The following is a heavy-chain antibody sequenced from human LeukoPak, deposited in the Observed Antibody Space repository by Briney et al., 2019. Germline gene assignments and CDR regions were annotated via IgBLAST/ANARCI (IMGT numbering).Heavy chain of an antibody. CDR3: ASSNYDYVWGSYCRAPYYFDY. D-gene: IGHD3-16*01. J-gene: IGHJ4*02. Sequence: PSETLSLTCAVYGGSFSGYYWSWIRQPPGKGLEWIGEINHSGSTNYNPSLKSRVTISVDTSKNQFSLKLSSVTAADTAVYYCASSNYDYVWGSYCRAPYYFDYWGQGTLVTVSS. CDR1: GGSFSGYY. CDR2: INHSGST. V-gene: IGHV4-34*01.